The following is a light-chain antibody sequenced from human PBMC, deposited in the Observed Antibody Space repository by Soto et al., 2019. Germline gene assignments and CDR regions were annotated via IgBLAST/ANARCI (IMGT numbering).Light chain of an antibody. CDR1: QSVSSNY. CDR3: QQYGSSPFT. Sequence: EIVLTQSPGTLSLSPGERATLSCRASQSVSSNYLAWFQQKPGRAPRLLIYGASNRATGIPDRFSGSGSGTDFTLTVSGLEPEDFAVYYCQQYGSSPFTFGGGTKVEIK. V-gene: IGKV3-20*01. J-gene: IGKJ4*01. CDR2: GAS.